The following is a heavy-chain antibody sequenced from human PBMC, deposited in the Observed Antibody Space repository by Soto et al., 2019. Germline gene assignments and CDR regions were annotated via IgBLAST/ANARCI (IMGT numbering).Heavy chain of an antibody. CDR3: ASLLSVSDEDYYYMDV. V-gene: IGHV3-11*01. CDR1: GFAFKEYS. D-gene: IGHD1-26*01. Sequence: QVQLVETGGGLVKPGGSLRLSCAASGFAFKEYSMTWIRQAPGKGLEWVSLMSGSGITIHYAASMKGRFTISRDNAKNSLFRQMDSLRADDSAVDYCASLLSVSDEDYYYMDVWGKGTTFPVSS. CDR2: MSGSGITI. J-gene: IGHJ6*03.